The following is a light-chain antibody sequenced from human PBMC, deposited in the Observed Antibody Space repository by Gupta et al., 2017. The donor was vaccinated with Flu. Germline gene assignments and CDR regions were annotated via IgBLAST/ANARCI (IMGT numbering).Light chain of an antibody. CDR1: QSISSY. J-gene: IGKJ2*01. Sequence: PSSLSASVGDRVTITCRASQSISSYLNWYQQKPGKAPKLLIYAASSLQSGVPSRFSGSGSGTDFTLTISRLQPEDFATYYCQQSDSTLGTFGQGTKLEIK. V-gene: IGKV1-39*01. CDR2: AAS. CDR3: QQSDSTLGT.